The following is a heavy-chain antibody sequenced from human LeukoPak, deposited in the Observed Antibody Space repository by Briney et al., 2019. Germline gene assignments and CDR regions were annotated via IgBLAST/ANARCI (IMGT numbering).Heavy chain of an antibody. CDR2: ITSSSIYI. CDR3: AKNGDRGAYCSGGTCYPYYYYYMDV. CDR1: GFTFSSYS. D-gene: IGHD2-15*01. Sequence: GGSLRLSCAASGFTFSSYSMSWVRQAPGKGLEWVSSITSSSIYIYYADSVKGRFTISRDNSRNTLYLQMNSLRAEDTAIYYCAKNGDRGAYCSGGTCYPYYYYYMDVWGKGTTVTISS. V-gene: IGHV3-21*04. J-gene: IGHJ6*03.